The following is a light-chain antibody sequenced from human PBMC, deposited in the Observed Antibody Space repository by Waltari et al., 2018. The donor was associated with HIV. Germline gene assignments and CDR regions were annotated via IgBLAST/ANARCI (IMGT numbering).Light chain of an antibody. CDR1: ESVGSF. CDR2: GVS. Sequence: EIVMTQSPVALSVSPGDRVTLSCRASESVGSFFAWYQQRPGQSPSLLMYGVSTRASGVSARFSGSGSGTEVNLTITSLQSDDSAIYFCQQFYNWPRTFGQG. J-gene: IGKJ5*01. CDR3: QQFYNWPRT. V-gene: IGKV3-15*01.